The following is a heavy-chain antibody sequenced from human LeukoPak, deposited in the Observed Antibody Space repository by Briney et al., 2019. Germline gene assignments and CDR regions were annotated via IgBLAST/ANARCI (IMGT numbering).Heavy chain of an antibody. CDR2: IYYSGST. V-gene: IGHV4-39*01. Sequence: SETLSLTCTVSGGSISSSSYYCGWIRQPPGKGLVWIGSIYYSGSTYYNPSLKSRVTISVDTSKNQFSLKLSSVTAADTAVYYCARQRRTTDNWFDPWGQGTLVTVSS. J-gene: IGHJ5*02. CDR3: ARQRRTTDNWFDP. CDR1: GGSISSSSYY. D-gene: IGHD1-7*01.